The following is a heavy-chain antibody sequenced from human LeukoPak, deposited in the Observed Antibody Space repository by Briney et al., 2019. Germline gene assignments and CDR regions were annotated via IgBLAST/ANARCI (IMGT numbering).Heavy chain of an antibody. Sequence: SQTLSLTCAISGDSVSSNSAAWNWIRQSPSRGLEWLGRTYCRSKCYNDYAVSVKSRITINPDTSKNQFSPQLNSVTPEDSAVYYCAREVVTSGDWFDPWGQGTLVTVSS. CDR1: GDSVSSNSAA. CDR2: TYCRSKCYN. CDR3: AREVVTSGDWFDP. J-gene: IGHJ5*02. V-gene: IGHV6-1*01. D-gene: IGHD2-21*02.